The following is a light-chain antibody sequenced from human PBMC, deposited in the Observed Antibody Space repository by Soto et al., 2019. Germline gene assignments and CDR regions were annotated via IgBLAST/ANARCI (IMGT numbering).Light chain of an antibody. J-gene: IGKJ2*01. V-gene: IGKV1-5*01. CDR1: QSIDNW. Sequence: DIQMTQSPSPLSASIGDRVTITCRASQSIDNWLAWYQQKPGKAPQLLIYDASRVKTGVPSRFTASGSGTEFTLTINTLQADDSATYFCQHYNGYPYTLGPWTKVEIK. CDR2: DAS. CDR3: QHYNGYPYT.